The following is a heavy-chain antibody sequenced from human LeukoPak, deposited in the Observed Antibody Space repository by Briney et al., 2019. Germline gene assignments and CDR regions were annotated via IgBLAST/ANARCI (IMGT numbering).Heavy chain of an antibody. CDR3: AKKGDGCNWNPLYFDY. V-gene: IGHV3-23*01. CDR2: ISGSGGST. CDR1: GCTFSSYA. D-gene: IGHD5-24*01. J-gene: IGHJ4*02. Sequence: GGSLRLSCAASGCTFSSYAMSRVRQAPGKGLEWVSAISGSGGSTYYADSVKSRFTISRDNSKNTLYLQMNCLRAEDTAVYYCAKKGDGCNWNPLYFDYWGQGTLVTVSS.